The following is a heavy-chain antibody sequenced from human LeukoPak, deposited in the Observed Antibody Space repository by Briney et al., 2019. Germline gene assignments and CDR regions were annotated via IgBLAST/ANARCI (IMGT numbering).Heavy chain of an antibody. CDR1: GGSISSGGYY. CDR2: IYTSGST. Sequence: SETPSLTCTVSGGSISSGGYYWSWIRQPAGKGLEWIGRIYTSGSTNYNPSLKSRVTISVDTSKNQFSLKLSSVTAADTAVYYCARAESYWYFDLWGRGTLVTVSS. V-gene: IGHV4-61*02. CDR3: ARAESYWYFDL. D-gene: IGHD2/OR15-2a*01. J-gene: IGHJ2*01.